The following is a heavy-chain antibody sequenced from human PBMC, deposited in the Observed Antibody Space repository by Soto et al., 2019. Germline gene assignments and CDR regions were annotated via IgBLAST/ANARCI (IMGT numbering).Heavy chain of an antibody. D-gene: IGHD6-19*01. CDR2: ISYDGSNK. Sequence: GGSLRLSCAASGFTFSSYAMHWVRQAPGKGLEWVAVISYDGSNKYYADSVKGRFTISRDNSNNTVFLQMSSLRADDSAIYYCAKDKSSGWYYFDSWGQGTRVTVSS. J-gene: IGHJ4*02. V-gene: IGHV3-30-3*01. CDR3: AKDKSSGWYYFDS. CDR1: GFTFSSYA.